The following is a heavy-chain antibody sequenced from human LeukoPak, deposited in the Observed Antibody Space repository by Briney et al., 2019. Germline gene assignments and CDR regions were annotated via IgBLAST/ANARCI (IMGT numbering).Heavy chain of an antibody. CDR1: GGSISSSSYY. CDR2: IYYSGST. V-gene: IGHV4-39*01. CDR3: ARLDYDYVWGSYRYPVLDY. D-gene: IGHD3-16*02. J-gene: IGHJ4*02. Sequence: ETLSLTCTVSGGSISSSSYYWGWIRQPPGKGLEWIGSIYYSGSTYYNPSLKSRVTISVDTSKNQFSLKLSSVTAADTAVYYCARLDYDYVWGSYRYPVLDYWGQGTLVTVSS.